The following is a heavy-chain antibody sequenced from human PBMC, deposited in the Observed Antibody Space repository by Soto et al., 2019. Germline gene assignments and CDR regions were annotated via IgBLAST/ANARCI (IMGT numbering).Heavy chain of an antibody. D-gene: IGHD3-3*01. CDR3: ARYDFWSGYYPPYYYYGMDV. J-gene: IGHJ6*02. Sequence: SVKVSCKASGYTFTSYGISWVRQAPGQGLEWMGGIIPIFGTANYAQKFQGRVTITADESTSTAYMELSSLRSEDTAVYYCARYDFWSGYYPPYYYYGMDVWGQGTTVTVSS. CDR1: GYTFTSYG. CDR2: IIPIFGTA. V-gene: IGHV1-69*13.